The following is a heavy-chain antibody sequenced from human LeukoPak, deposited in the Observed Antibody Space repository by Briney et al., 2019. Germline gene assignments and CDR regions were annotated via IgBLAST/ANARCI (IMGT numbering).Heavy chain of an antibody. D-gene: IGHD3-10*01. CDR1: GLSLSASGVA. V-gene: IGHV2-5*01. Sequence: SGPTLVKPTQTLTLTCTGYGLSLSASGVAVGWIRQPPGKTLQWLAVTYWNNDKSYSPTLKSRLTITKDTSKNQVVLIMTNMDPVDTATYYCAHKGRGSGSYTMWGQGTLVTVSS. CDR2: TYWNNDK. J-gene: IGHJ4*02. CDR3: AHKGRGSGSYTM.